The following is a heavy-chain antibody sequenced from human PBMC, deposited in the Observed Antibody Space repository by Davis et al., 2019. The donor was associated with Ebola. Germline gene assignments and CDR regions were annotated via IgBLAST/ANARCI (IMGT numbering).Heavy chain of an antibody. CDR1: GFIFSSNG. Sequence: GGSLRLSCAASGFIFSSNGMHWVRQAPGKGLEWVAIIWYDGSKKYYADSVKGRFTISRDNTKNTLYLQMNSLRAEDTAVYYCARDRGADYDDYGAWDYWGQGIPVTVSS. J-gene: IGHJ4*02. CDR3: ARDRGADYDDYGAWDY. V-gene: IGHV3-33*01. CDR2: IWYDGSKK. D-gene: IGHD4-17*01.